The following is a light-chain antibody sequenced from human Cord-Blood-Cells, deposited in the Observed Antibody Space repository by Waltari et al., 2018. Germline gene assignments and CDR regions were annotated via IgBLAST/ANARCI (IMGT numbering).Light chain of an antibody. CDR3: QQYGSSPLT. CDR1: QSVSSSY. CDR2: GAS. V-gene: IGKV3-20*01. J-gene: IGKJ4*01. Sequence: EIVLTQSPGTLSLSPGERATLSCSASQSVSSSYLAWYQQKPGQAPRLLIYGASSRATGIPDRFIGSGSGTDFTLTISRLEPEDFAVYYCQQYGSSPLTFGGGTKVEIK.